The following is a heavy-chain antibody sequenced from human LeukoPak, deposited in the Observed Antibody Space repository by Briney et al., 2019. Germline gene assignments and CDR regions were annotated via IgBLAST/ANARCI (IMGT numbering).Heavy chain of an antibody. CDR2: ISASGNST. J-gene: IGHJ6*02. Sequence: QPGGSLRLSCAASGFIFSRCAMSWVRQAPGKGLEWVSGISASGNSTYYVDSVKGRFTISRDNSKNTLYLQMNSLRAEDTAVYYCAREAISYYGMDVWGQGTTVTVSS. V-gene: IGHV3-23*01. CDR1: GFIFSRCA. CDR3: AREAISYYGMDV. D-gene: IGHD2-2*02.